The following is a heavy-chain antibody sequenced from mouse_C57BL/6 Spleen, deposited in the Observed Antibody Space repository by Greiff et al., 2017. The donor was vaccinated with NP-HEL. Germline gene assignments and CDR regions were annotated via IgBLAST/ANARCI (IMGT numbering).Heavy chain of an antibody. V-gene: IGHV5-4*03. CDR3: AKLGQDFDV. Sequence: DVKLVESGGGLVKPGGSLKLSCAASGFTFSSYAMSWVRQTPEKRLEWVATISDGGSYTYYPDNVKGRFTISRDNAKNNLYLQMSHLKSEDTAMYYCAKLGQDFDVWGTGTTVTVSS. J-gene: IGHJ1*03. CDR1: GFTFSSYA. D-gene: IGHD3-3*01. CDR2: ISDGGSYT.